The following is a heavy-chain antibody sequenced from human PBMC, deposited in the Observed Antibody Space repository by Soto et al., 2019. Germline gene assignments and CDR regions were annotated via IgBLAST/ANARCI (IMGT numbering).Heavy chain of an antibody. CDR1: GGSFSGYY. CDR3: ARGKPRGRPLNHGKNCYYFGMDD. CDR2: INHSGST. Sequence: QVQLQQWGAGLLKPSETLSLTCSVYGGSFSGYYWSWIRQPPGKGLEWIGEINHSGSTNYHPSLRSLVMISIYASKNPFSLKLSSLKAGDTVVYYCARGKPRGRPLNHGKNCYYFGMDDLSQLTLVTVCS. V-gene: IGHV4-34*01. D-gene: IGHD1-1*01. J-gene: IGHJ6*02.